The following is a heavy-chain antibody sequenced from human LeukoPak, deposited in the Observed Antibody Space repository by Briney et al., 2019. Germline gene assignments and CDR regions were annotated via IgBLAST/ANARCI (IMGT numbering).Heavy chain of an antibody. CDR2: INAGNGNT. D-gene: IGHD1-26*01. CDR3: ARRVGATTPFDY. V-gene: IGHV1-3*01. J-gene: IGHJ4*02. CDR1: GYTFTSYA. Sequence: ASVKVSCKASGYTFTSYAMHWVRQAPGQRLEWMGWINAGNGNTKYSQEFQGRVTITRDTSASTAYMELSSLRSEDTAVYYCARRVGATTPFDYWGQGTLVTVSS.